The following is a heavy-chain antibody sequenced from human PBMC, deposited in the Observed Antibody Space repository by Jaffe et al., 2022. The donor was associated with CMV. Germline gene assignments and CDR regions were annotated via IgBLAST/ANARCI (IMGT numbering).Heavy chain of an antibody. D-gene: IGHD3-16*02. Sequence: EVQLVESGGGLVKPGGSLRLSCAASGFTFSSYSMNWVRQAPGKGLEWVSSISSSSSYIYYADSVKGRFTISRDNAKNSLYLQMNSLRAEDTAVYYCARDKGGRLYYDYVWGSYRQSFDYWGQGTLVTVSS. CDR3: ARDKGGRLYYDYVWGSYRQSFDY. V-gene: IGHV3-21*01. J-gene: IGHJ4*02. CDR1: GFTFSSYS. CDR2: ISSSSSYI.